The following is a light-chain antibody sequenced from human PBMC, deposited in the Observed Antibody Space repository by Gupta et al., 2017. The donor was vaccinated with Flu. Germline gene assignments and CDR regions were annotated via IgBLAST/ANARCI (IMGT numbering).Light chain of an antibody. CDR2: DTS. CDR1: TGAVTSGHY. V-gene: IGLV7-46*01. J-gene: IGLJ2*01. CDR3: LLSYSGARQGV. Sequence: QAVVTQEPSLTVSPGGTVTLTCGPSTGAVTSGHYPYWFQQKPGQAPRTLIYDTSNKHSWTPARFSGSLLGGKAALTLSGAQPEDEAEYYCLLSYSGARQGVFGGGTKLTVL.